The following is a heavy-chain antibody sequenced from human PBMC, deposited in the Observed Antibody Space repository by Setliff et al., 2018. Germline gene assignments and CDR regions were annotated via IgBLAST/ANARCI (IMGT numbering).Heavy chain of an antibody. CDR2: INHRGFT. V-gene: IGHV4-34*01. CDR3: ARGRIAERPEAIDY. D-gene: IGHD6-6*01. Sequence: PSETLSLTCAVYGESFDNHYWTWIRQPPGERLEWIGEINHRGFTDYKPSLKSQLTMSVDTSRNQFSLNLGSVTAADTGVYYCARGRIAERPEAIDYWGQGTPVTVSS. J-gene: IGHJ4*02. CDR1: GESFDNHY.